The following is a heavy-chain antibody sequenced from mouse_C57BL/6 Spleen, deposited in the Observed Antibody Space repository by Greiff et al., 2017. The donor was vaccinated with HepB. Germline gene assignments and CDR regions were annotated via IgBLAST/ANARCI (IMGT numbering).Heavy chain of an antibody. V-gene: IGHV1-54*01. CDR2: INPGSGGT. D-gene: IGHD2-10*02. CDR3: ASGGYGNPAWFAY. Sequence: QVQLKQSGAELVRPGTSVKVSCKASGYAFTNYLIEWVKQRPGQGLEWIGVINPGSGGTNYNEKFKGKATLTADKSSSTAYMQLSSLTSEDSAVYFCASGGYGNPAWFAYWGQGTLVTVSA. J-gene: IGHJ3*01. CDR1: GYAFTNYL.